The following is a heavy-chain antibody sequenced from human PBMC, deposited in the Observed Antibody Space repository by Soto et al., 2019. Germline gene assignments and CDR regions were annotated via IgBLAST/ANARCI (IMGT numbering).Heavy chain of an antibody. D-gene: IGHD6-13*01. Sequence: QVQLVESGGGVVQPGRSLRLSFAASGFTFSNYGMHWVRQAPGKGLEWVAVIWYDGSNRYYADSVKGRFTISRDNSKNTLFLQMNSLRAEDTAVYYCARGSSSWYNWFDPWGQGTLVTVSS. CDR1: GFTFSNYG. CDR3: ARGSSSWYNWFDP. CDR2: IWYDGSNR. V-gene: IGHV3-33*01. J-gene: IGHJ5*02.